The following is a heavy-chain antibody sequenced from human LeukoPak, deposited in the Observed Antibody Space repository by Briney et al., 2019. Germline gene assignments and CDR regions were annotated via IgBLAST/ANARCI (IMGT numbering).Heavy chain of an antibody. V-gene: IGHV3-30*02. Sequence: PGGSLRLSCAASGFTFSSYGMHWVRQAPGKGLEWVAFIRYDGSNKYYADSVKGRFTISRDNSKNTLYLQMSSLRAEDTAVYYCAKDLNSSGYSPFDYWGQGTLVTVSS. CDR1: GFTFSSYG. J-gene: IGHJ4*02. CDR2: IRYDGSNK. CDR3: AKDLNSSGYSPFDY. D-gene: IGHD3-22*01.